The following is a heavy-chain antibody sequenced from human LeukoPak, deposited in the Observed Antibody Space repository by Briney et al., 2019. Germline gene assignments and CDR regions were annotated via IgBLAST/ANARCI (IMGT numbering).Heavy chain of an antibody. J-gene: IGHJ5*02. CDR1: GGSISSGGYS. D-gene: IGHD3-10*01. V-gene: IGHV4-30-2*01. CDR3: ARSYYYGSGSYGPPNWSDP. Sequence: SETLSLTCAVSGGSISSGGYSWSWIRQPPGKGLEWIGYIYHSGSTYYNPSLKSRVTMSVDGSKNQFSLNLSSVTAADTAVYYCARSYYYGSGSYGPPNWSDPWGQGTLVTVSS. CDR2: IYHSGST.